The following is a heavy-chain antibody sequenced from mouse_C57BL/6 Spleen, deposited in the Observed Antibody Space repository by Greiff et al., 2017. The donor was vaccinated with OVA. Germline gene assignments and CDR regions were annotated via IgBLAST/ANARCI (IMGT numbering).Heavy chain of an antibody. CDR1: GYTFTSYW. CDR3: AVCYDDRFAY. Sequence: QVQLQQPGAELVKPGASVKLSCKASGYTFTSYWMHWVKQRPGQGLEWIGMIHPNSGSTNYNEKFKSKATLTVDKSSSTAYMQLSSLTFADSAVYYCAVCYDDRFAYWGPGTLVTVSA. D-gene: IGHD2-12*01. V-gene: IGHV1-64*01. CDR2: IHPNSGST. J-gene: IGHJ3*01.